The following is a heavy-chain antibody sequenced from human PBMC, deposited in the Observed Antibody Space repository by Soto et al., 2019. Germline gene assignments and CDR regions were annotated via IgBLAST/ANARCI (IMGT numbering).Heavy chain of an antibody. CDR1: GGSITSSSYY. Sequence: SETLSLTCTVSGGSITSSSYYWGWIRQPPGKGLEWIGSIYYSGSTYYNPSLKSRVTISVDRSKNQFSLKLSSVTAADTAVYYGARAHGWGWGAFDIGGKGKVFT. J-gene: IGHJ3*02. CDR2: IYYSGST. V-gene: IGHV4-39*07. CDR3: ARAHGWGWGAFDI. D-gene: IGHD3-10*01.